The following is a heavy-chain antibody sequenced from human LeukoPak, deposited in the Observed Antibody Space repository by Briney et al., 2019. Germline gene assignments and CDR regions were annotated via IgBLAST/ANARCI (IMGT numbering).Heavy chain of an antibody. V-gene: IGHV1-18*01. CDR3: ARHTYYFDSSGYYTFDY. Sequence: ASVPVSCLGSDYTFTSYGNSRVRPATGQGLEWMGWISGYNGNTNYAQKLQGRVTMTTDPSTSTAYMELRSLRSDDTAVYYCARHTYYFDSSGYYTFDYWGQGTLVTVSS. CDR1: DYTFTSYG. D-gene: IGHD3-22*01. CDR2: ISGYNGNT. J-gene: IGHJ4*02.